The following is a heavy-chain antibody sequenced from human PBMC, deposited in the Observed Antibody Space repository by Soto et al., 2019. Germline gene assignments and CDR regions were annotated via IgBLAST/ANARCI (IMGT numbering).Heavy chain of an antibody. CDR1: GFTFDDYA. Sequence: EVQLVESGGGLVQPGRSLRLSCAASGFTFDDYAMHWVRQAPGKGLEWVSGISWNSGSIGYADSVKGRFTISRDNAKNSLYLQMNSLRAEDTALYYCAKGFYGDLAGAFDIWGQGTMVTVSS. CDR3: AKGFYGDLAGAFDI. J-gene: IGHJ3*02. V-gene: IGHV3-9*01. D-gene: IGHD4-17*01. CDR2: ISWNSGSI.